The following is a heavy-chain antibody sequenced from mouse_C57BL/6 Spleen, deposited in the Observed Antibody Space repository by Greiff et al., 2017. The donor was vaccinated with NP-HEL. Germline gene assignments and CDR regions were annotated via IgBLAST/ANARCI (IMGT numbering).Heavy chain of an antibody. D-gene: IGHD2-14*01. Sequence: QVQLKESGAELVKPGASVKISCKASGYAFSSYWMNWVKQRPGKGLEWIGQIYPGDGDPNYNGKFKGKATLTADQSSSTAYMQLSSLTSEDSAVYFCAREGLGNFDYWGQGTTLTVSS. J-gene: IGHJ2*01. CDR3: AREGLGNFDY. CDR1: GYAFSSYW. V-gene: IGHV1-80*01. CDR2: IYPGDGDP.